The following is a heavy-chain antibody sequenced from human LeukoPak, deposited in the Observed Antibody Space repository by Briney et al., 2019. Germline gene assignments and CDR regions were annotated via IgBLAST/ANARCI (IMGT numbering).Heavy chain of an antibody. Sequence: PSETLSLTCTVSGGSISSSSYYWGWIRQPPGKGLEWIGSIYYSGSTYYNPSLKSRVTISVDRSKNQFSLKLSSVTAADTAVYYCAAGDDYYYYYMDVWGKGTTVTVSS. CDR2: IYYSGST. CDR3: AAGDDYYYYYMDV. CDR1: GGSISSSSYY. D-gene: IGHD7-27*01. J-gene: IGHJ6*03. V-gene: IGHV4-39*01.